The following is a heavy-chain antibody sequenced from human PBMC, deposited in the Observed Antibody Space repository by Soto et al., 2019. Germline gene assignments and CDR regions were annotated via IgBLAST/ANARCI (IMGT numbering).Heavy chain of an antibody. J-gene: IGHJ4*02. V-gene: IGHV1-58*01. Sequence: SVKVSCKASGFTFTSSAFQWVRQARGQRLEWMGWIAVGSGYTNYAQRFQDRVTLTRDMSTATTYMELSRLTSEDTAIYYCAADATAWQQMVPSDYWGQGTLVTVSS. CDR3: AADATAWQQMVPSDY. CDR1: GFTFTSSA. D-gene: IGHD2-8*01. CDR2: IAVGSGYT.